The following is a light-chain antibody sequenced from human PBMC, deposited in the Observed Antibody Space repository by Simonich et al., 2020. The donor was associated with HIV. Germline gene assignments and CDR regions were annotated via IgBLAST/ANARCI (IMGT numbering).Light chain of an antibody. J-gene: IGLJ2*01. Sequence: SYELTQPSSVSVSPGQTARITCSGDVLAKKYARWFQQKSGQAPVLVIYKDRERPSGIPERFSGSSSGATVTLTISGAQVEDEADYYCSSYTSSSTLVIFGGGTKLTVL. CDR2: KDR. V-gene: IGLV3-27*01. CDR1: VLAKKY. CDR3: SSYTSSSTLVI.